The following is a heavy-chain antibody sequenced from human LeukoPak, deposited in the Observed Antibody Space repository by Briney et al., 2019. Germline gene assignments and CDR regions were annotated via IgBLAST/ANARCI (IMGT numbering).Heavy chain of an antibody. Sequence: SETLSLTCAVYGGSFSGYYWSWIRQPPGKGLEWIGEINHSGSTNYNPSLKSRVTISVDTSKNHFSLKLSSVTASDTAVYYCVPVAVAGTGVSIWDEGTMVTVSS. J-gene: IGHJ3*02. CDR2: INHSGST. D-gene: IGHD6-19*01. CDR3: VPVAVAGTGVSI. CDR1: GGSFSGYY. V-gene: IGHV4-34*01.